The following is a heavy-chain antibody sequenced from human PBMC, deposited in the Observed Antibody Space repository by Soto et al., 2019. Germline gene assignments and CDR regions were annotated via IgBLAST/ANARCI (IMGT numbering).Heavy chain of an antibody. CDR1: GYTFTKYS. CDR3: ARGSASGSLGIDS. Sequence: ASVKVSCKASGYTFTKYSITWVRQAPGQGLEWMGWISTDNGNTNYARKMQGRVTLTTDTSTSTAYMELASLTSDDTAVYYCARGSASGSLGIDSWGHGTLVTVSS. J-gene: IGHJ5*01. V-gene: IGHV1-18*01. CDR2: ISTDNGNT. D-gene: IGHD3-10*01.